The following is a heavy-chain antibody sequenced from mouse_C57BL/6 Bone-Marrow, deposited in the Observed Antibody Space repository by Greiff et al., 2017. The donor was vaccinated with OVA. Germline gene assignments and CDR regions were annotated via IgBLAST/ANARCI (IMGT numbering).Heavy chain of an antibody. Sequence: QVQLQQSGAELVRPGTSVKVSCKASGYAFTNYLIEWVKQRPGQGLEWIGVINPGSGGTTYNEKFKGKAPLTADKSSSTAYMQLSSLTSEDSAVYFCAREGDYYSIYYAMDYWGQGTSVTVSS. J-gene: IGHJ4*01. CDR1: GYAFTNYL. CDR3: AREGDYYSIYYAMDY. D-gene: IGHD2-5*01. V-gene: IGHV1-54*01. CDR2: INPGSGGT.